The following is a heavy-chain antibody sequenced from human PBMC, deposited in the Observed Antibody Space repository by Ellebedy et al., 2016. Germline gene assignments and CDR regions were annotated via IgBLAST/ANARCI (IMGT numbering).Heavy chain of an antibody. V-gene: IGHV3-23*01. Sequence: GESLKISXAASGFTFSMYAMSWVRQTPGKGLEWVSTITGSGETTHYADSVKGRFTISRDNSKDTLFLQMNSLRDEDTAVYYCAKHPVQTVTEEGYGMDVWGQGTTVTVS. D-gene: IGHD2-21*02. J-gene: IGHJ6*02. CDR3: AKHPVQTVTEEGYGMDV. CDR1: GFTFSMYA. CDR2: ITGSGETT.